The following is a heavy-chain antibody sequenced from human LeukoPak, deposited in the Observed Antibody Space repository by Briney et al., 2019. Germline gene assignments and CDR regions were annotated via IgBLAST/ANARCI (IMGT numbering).Heavy chain of an antibody. CDR1: GGSISSYY. CDR3: ARFRGSVGYCSSTSCYSGQFDY. V-gene: IGHV4-59*01. Sequence: SETLSLTCTVSGGSISSYYWSWIRQPPGKGLEWIGYIYYSGSTNYNPSLKSRVTISVDTSKNQFSLKLSSVTAADTAVYYCARFRGSVGYCSSTSCYSGQFDYWGQGTLVTVSS. J-gene: IGHJ4*02. D-gene: IGHD2-2*03. CDR2: IYYSGST.